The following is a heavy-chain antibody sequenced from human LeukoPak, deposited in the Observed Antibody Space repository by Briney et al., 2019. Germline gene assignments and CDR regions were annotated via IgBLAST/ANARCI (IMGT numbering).Heavy chain of an antibody. CDR3: AREGDTAARPGWFDP. CDR2: INHSGST. Sequence: SETLSLTCAVYGGSFSGYYWSWIRQPPGKGLEWIGEINHSGSTNYNPSLKSRVTISVDTSKNQFSLKLSSVTAADTAVYYCAREGDTAARPGWFDPWGQGTLVTVSS. D-gene: IGHD6-6*01. V-gene: IGHV4-34*01. CDR1: GGSFSGYY. J-gene: IGHJ5*02.